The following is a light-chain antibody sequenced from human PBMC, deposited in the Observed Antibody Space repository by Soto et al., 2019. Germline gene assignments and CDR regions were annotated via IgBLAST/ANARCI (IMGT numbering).Light chain of an antibody. CDR3: QQYDSFLYT. CDR2: RAS. V-gene: IGKV1-5*03. Sequence: DIQMTQSPSTLSASVGDRVAITCRANQSISDWLAWYQQKPGKAPKPLIYRASTLEIGVPSRFSGSGSGTDFTLTISSLHPDDFATYYCQQYDSFLYTFGQGTNLEMK. CDR1: QSISDW. J-gene: IGKJ2*01.